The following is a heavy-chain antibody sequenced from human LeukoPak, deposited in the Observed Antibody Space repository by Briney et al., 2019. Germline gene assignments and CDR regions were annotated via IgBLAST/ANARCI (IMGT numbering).Heavy chain of an antibody. J-gene: IGHJ3*02. CDR1: GGSISSYY. Sequence: TSETLSLTCTVSGGSISSYYWSWIRQPPGKGLEWVGYIYYSGSTNYNPSLKSRVTISVDTSKNQFSLKLSSVTAADTAVYYCARRGDYGDSDAFDIWGQGTMVTVSS. D-gene: IGHD4-17*01. CDR3: ARRGDYGDSDAFDI. CDR2: IYYSGST. V-gene: IGHV4-59*08.